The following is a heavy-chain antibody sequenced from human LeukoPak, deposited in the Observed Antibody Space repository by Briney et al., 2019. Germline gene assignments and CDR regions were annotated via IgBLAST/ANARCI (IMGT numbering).Heavy chain of an antibody. J-gene: IGHJ5*02. CDR3: ARDKPYGSGSPSHYNWFDP. CDR1: GFTFSSYW. V-gene: IGHV3-7*01. Sequence: GGSLRLSCAASGFTFSSYWTSWVRRAPGKGLEWVANIKQDGSEKYYVDSVKGRFTISRDNAKNSLYLQMNSLRAEDTAVYYCARDKPYGSGSPSHYNWFDPWGQGTLVTVSS. D-gene: IGHD3-10*01. CDR2: IKQDGSEK.